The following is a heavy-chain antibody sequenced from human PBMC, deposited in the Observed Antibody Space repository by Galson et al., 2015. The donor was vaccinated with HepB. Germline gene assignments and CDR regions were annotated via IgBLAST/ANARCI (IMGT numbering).Heavy chain of an antibody. D-gene: IGHD3-22*01. CDR1: GYAFTTYG. CDR2: ISAYSGDT. J-gene: IGHJ4*02. V-gene: IGHV1-18*01. Sequence: SVKVSCKASGYAFTTYGISWVRQAPGQGLEWMGWISAYSGDTNYAQKFQGRVTMTTDTSTNTAYMELRSLRSDDTAVYYCVRDESSGYRPGVDCWGQGPLVFVSS. CDR3: VRDESSGYRPGVDC.